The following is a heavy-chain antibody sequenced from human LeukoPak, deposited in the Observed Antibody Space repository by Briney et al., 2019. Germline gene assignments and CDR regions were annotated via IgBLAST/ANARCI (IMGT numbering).Heavy chain of an antibody. CDR1: GFTFDDYA. CDR2: ISWNSGSI. D-gene: IGHD2-2*01. J-gene: IGHJ3*02. Sequence: PGGSLRLSCAASGFTFDDYAVHWVRQAPGKGLEWVSGISWNSGSIGYADSVKGRFTISRDNAKNSLYLQMNSLRAEDTALYYCAKDMGYCSSTSCNDAFDIWGQGTMVTVSS. V-gene: IGHV3-9*01. CDR3: AKDMGYCSSTSCNDAFDI.